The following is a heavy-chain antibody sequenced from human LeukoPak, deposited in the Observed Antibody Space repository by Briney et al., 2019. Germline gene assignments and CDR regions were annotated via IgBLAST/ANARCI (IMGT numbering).Heavy chain of an antibody. J-gene: IGHJ4*02. D-gene: IGHD1-26*01. CDR2: INPSGGST. V-gene: IGHV1-46*01. CDR1: GYTFTSYY. Sequence: RASVKVSCKASGYTFTSYYMHWVRQAPGQGLEWMGIINPSGGSTSYAQKFQGRVTITADKSTSTAYMELSSLRSEDTAVYYCARGLGWELQYYFDYWGQGTLVTVSS. CDR3: ARGLGWELQYYFDY.